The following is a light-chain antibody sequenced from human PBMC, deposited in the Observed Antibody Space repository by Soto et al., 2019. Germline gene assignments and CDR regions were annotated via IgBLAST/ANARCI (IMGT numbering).Light chain of an antibody. CDR3: QQYGSSGT. J-gene: IGKJ1*01. V-gene: IGKV3-20*01. CDR2: GAS. Sequence: TQAPATLSLSPGERATLSCRASQTVSGSYLAWYQQKPGQAPRLIIYGASNRATGIPDRFSGSGSGTDFPLTISRLEPEDFAVYYCQQYGSSGTFGQGTKVDIK. CDR1: QTVSGSY.